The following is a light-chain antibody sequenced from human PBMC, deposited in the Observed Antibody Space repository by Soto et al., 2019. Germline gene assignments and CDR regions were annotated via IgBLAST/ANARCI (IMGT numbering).Light chain of an antibody. CDR3: NSYTDSSTYV. J-gene: IGLJ1*01. V-gene: IGLV2-14*01. CDR1: SSDVGGYNY. Sequence: SALTQPASVSGSPGQSITISCTGTSSDVGGYNYVSWYQQHPGKAPKLMIYDVSNRPSGVSNRFSGSKSGNTASLTISGLQAEDEADYYCNSYTDSSTYVFGTGTKLTVL. CDR2: DVS.